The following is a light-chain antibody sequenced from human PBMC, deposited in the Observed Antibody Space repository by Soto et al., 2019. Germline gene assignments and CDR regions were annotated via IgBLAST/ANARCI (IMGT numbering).Light chain of an antibody. V-gene: IGKV2-30*01. CDR1: QSLVYSNGNTY. J-gene: IGKJ5*01. CDR2: KVS. Sequence: DVVMTQSPLSLPVTLGQPASISCRSSQSLVYSNGNTYLNWFQQRPGQSPRRLIYKVSNRGSGGPDKFQGSGLGHDFPPEINRVEGEEFCILYCIEGSPWPPTFGQGTRLEIK. CDR3: IEGSPWPPT.